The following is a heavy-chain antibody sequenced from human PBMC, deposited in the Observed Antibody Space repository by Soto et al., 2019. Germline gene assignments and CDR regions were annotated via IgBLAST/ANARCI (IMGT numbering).Heavy chain of an antibody. D-gene: IGHD4-4*01. Sequence: EVQLLGSGGGLVQPGGSLRLSWVGSGFPFSTYWMNWVRQAPGKGLEWVANINPDGNVGTYVDSVRGRFTTYRDNAKNYLYLQMNSLRADDTAVYFCAGWGGHDYNYWGQGIMVTVSS. V-gene: IGHV3-7*03. CDR2: INPDGNVG. J-gene: IGHJ4*02. CDR3: AGWGGHDYNY. CDR1: GFPFSTYW.